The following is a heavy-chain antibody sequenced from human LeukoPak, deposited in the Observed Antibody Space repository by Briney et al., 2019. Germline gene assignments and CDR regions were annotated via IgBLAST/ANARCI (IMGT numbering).Heavy chain of an antibody. CDR3: ATYRQVLLPFES. J-gene: IGHJ4*02. CDR1: GFTFSTFA. Sequence: GGSLRLSCEAYGFTFSTFAMIWVRQPPGKGLEWVSSIFPSGGEIHYADSVRGRFTISRDNSKSTLSLQMNSLRAEDTAIYYCATYRQVLLPFESWGQGTLVTVSS. D-gene: IGHD2-8*02. CDR2: IFPSGGEI. V-gene: IGHV3-23*01.